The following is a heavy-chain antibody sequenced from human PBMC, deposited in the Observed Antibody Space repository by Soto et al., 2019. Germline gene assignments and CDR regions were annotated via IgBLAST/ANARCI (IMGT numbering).Heavy chain of an antibody. CDR3: GGWGTLGGLDV. Sequence: QVQLVESGGGVVQPGTSLRVSCVGSGFTFRSYVIHWVRQAPGKGLEWVALTSYDGSNKYYGDSVRGRFTISRDNSRNTVVLQLDSLRLDDTSLYNCGGWGTLGGLDVWGQGTLVSVSS. D-gene: IGHD3-16*01. CDR2: TSYDGSNK. V-gene: IGHV3-30*19. J-gene: IGHJ1*01. CDR1: GFTFRSYV.